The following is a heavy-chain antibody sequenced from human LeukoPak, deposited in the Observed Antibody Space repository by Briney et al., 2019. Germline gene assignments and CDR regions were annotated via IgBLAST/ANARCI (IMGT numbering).Heavy chain of an antibody. J-gene: IGHJ4*02. CDR1: GYTSTSYG. CDR2: ISAYNGNT. CDR3: ARDQYDFWSGFRRRGYDY. V-gene: IGHV1-18*01. D-gene: IGHD3-3*01. Sequence: GASVKVSCKASGYTSTSYGISWVRQAPGQGLEWMGWISAYNGNTNYAQKLQGRVTMTTDTSTSTAYMELRSLRSDDTAVYYCARDQYDFWSGFRRRGYDYWGQGTLVTVSS.